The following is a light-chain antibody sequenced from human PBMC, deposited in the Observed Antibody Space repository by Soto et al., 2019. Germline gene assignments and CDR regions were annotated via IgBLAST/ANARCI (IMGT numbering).Light chain of an antibody. J-gene: IGKJ2*01. CDR3: QQYSTSGRT. CDR2: GAS. V-gene: IGKV3-20*01. Sequence: EIVLTQSPGTLSLSPGERATLSCRASQSVPDYYLAWYHQTPGRAPRLVIYGASSRATGIPDRFSGSGSGTDFTLTISRLDPEDFGVYYCQQYSTSGRTFGQGTKLEIK. CDR1: QSVPDYY.